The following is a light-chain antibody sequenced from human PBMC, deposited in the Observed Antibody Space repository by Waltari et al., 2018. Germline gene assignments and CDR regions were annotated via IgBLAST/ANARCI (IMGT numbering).Light chain of an antibody. V-gene: IGLV3-19*01. CDR2: GRN. CDR3: NSRDTSGNRVI. CDR1: SLRSYH. J-gene: IGLJ2*01. Sequence: SSGLTQDPAVSVALGQTVRITCQGDSLRSYHASWYQQKPGQAPLLVVYGRNNRPSGIRDRFSASSSGNTDCLTITGAQAEDEAVYYCNSRDTSGNRVIFGGGTKLTV.